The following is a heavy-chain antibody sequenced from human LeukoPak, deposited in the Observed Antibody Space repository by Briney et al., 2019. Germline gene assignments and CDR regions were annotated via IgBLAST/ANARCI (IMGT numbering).Heavy chain of an antibody. D-gene: IGHD2-2*02. CDR2: ISGSGGST. Sequence: GESLRLSCAASGFTFSSYAMSWVRRAPGKGLEWVSAISGSGGSTYYADSVKGRFTISRDNSKNTLYLQMNSLRAEDTAVYYCAKGYCSSTSCYSRFDYWGQGTLVTVSS. CDR1: GFTFSSYA. J-gene: IGHJ4*02. V-gene: IGHV3-23*01. CDR3: AKGYCSSTSCYSRFDY.